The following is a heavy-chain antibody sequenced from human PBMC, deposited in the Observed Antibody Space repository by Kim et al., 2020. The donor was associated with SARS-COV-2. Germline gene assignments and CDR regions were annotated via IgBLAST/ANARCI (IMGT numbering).Heavy chain of an antibody. J-gene: IGHJ6*02. Sequence: SETLSLTCTVSGGSISSSSYYWGWIRQPPGKGLEWIGSIYYRGSTYYNPSLKSRVTISVDTSKNQFSLKLSSVTAADTAVYYCAGVYKGYSSGWYRAFASHRYYRMDFCGQGTTVTVTS. CDR1: GGSISSSSYY. D-gene: IGHD6-19*01. CDR2: IYYRGST. CDR3: AGVYKGYSSGWYRAFASHRYYRMDF. V-gene: IGHV4-39*01.